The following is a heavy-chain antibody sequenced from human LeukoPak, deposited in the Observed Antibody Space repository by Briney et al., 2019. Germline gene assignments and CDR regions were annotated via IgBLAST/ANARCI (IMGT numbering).Heavy chain of an antibody. V-gene: IGHV3-11*03. CDR1: GFTFSDYY. Sequence: GGSLRLSCAASGFTFSDYYMSWIRQAPGKGLEWVSYISSSSSYTNYADSVKGRFTISRDNTKNSLYLQMNSLRAEDTAVYYCAAAQNYYGSGRGYFQHWGQGTLVTVSS. CDR2: ISSSSSYT. CDR3: AAAQNYYGSGRGYFQH. J-gene: IGHJ1*01. D-gene: IGHD3-10*01.